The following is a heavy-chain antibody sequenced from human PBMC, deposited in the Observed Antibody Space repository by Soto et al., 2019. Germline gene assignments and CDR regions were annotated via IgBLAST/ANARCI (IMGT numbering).Heavy chain of an antibody. Sequence: GESLKISCKGSGYSFTSYWINWVRQMPGKGLEWMGRIDLSDSYTNYSPSFQGHVTISADKSISTAYLQWSSLKASDTAMYYCARIRSTWYKDGMDVWGQGTTVTV. CDR2: IDLSDSYT. J-gene: IGHJ6*02. V-gene: IGHV5-10-1*01. CDR1: GYSFTSYW. D-gene: IGHD6-13*01. CDR3: ARIRSTWYKDGMDV.